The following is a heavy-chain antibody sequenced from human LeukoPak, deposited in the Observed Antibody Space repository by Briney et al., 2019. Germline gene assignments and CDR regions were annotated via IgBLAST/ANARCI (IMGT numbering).Heavy chain of an antibody. D-gene: IGHD6-19*01. J-gene: IGHJ4*02. Sequence: ASVKVSCKASGYTFTSYGTSWVRQAPGQGLEWMGWISAYNGNTNYAQKLQGRVTMTTDTSTSTAYMELRSLRSDDTAVYYCARDRVAVAIPNGVDYWGQGTLVTVSS. CDR1: GYTFTSYG. CDR3: ARDRVAVAIPNGVDY. V-gene: IGHV1-18*01. CDR2: ISAYNGNT.